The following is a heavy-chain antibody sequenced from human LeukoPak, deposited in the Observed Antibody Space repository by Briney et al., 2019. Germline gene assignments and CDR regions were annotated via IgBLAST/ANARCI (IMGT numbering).Heavy chain of an antibody. V-gene: IGHV4-39*01. CDR3: ARGSDDYKLGNK. D-gene: IGHD5-24*01. J-gene: IGHJ4*02. Sequence: SETLSLSCTVSGGPFDHSYCWTWVRPAPGKTLEWIATIYSREFTYYNPSLRSRATISADTSKNLFSLRLSSVTAADTAVYYCARGSDDYKLGNKWGQGTLVTVSS. CDR2: IYSREFT. CDR1: GGPFDHSYC.